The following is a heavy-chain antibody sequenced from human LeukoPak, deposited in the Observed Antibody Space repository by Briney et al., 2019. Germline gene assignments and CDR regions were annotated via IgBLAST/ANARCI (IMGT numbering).Heavy chain of an antibody. D-gene: IGHD3-22*01. CDR2: ISGSGGST. CDR3: ASTGVLYDSSGYYSPISTYYFDY. V-gene: IGHV3-23*01. CDR1: GFTFSSYA. Sequence: GGSLRLSCAASGFTFSSYAMSWVRQAPGKGLEWVSAISGSGGSTYYADSVKGRFTISRDNSKNTLYLQMNSLRAEDTAVYYCASTGVLYDSSGYYSPISTYYFDYWGQGTLVTVSS. J-gene: IGHJ4*02.